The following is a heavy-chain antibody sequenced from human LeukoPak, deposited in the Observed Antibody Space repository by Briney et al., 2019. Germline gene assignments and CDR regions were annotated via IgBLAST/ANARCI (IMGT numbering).Heavy chain of an antibody. CDR1: GFTLDQHA. J-gene: IGHJ4*02. Sequence: PGGSLRLSCAVSGFTLDQHALSWVRQAPGKGLEWVSFISSSSTTIYYADSVKGRFTNSRDNAKNSLYLQMNSLRAEDTAVYYCARDRGYYFDYRGQGTLVTVSS. CDR2: ISSSSTTI. V-gene: IGHV3-48*01. CDR3: ARDRGYYFDY.